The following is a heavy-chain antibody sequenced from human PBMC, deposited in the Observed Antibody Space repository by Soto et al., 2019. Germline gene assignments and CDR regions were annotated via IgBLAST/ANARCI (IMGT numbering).Heavy chain of an antibody. CDR3: AKVGYSSSSFGMDV. D-gene: IGHD6-13*01. CDR1: GFTFSSYA. J-gene: IGHJ6*02. V-gene: IGHV3-23*01. Sequence: EVQLLESGGGLVQPGGSLRLSCAASGFTFSSYAMSWVRQAPGKGLEWVSAISGSGGSTYYADSVKGRFTIARDNSKNTLYLQMNSLRAEDTGVYYCAKVGYSSSSFGMDVWGQGATVTVSS. CDR2: ISGSGGST.